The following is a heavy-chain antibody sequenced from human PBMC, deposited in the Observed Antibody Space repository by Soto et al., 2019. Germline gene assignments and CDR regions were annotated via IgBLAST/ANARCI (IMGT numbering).Heavy chain of an antibody. J-gene: IGHJ5*02. CDR2: ISADNGNT. V-gene: IGHV1-18*01. CDR1: GYTFTSYG. Sequence: QVQLVQSGAEVKKPGASVKVSCKASGYTFTSYGISWVRQAPGHGLEWMGWISADNGNTHYAQKLQGRVTMTTGTATSTAYMELRSLRSDESAVYYCSRSSGRSYWFDPWGPGTLVTVSS. D-gene: IGHD1-26*01. CDR3: SRSSGRSYWFDP.